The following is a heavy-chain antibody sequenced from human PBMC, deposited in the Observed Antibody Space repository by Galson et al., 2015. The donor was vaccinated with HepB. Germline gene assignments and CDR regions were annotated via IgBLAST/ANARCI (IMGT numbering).Heavy chain of an antibody. CDR2: VYPGDSDS. V-gene: IGHV5-51*03. J-gene: IGHJ4*02. CDR1: GYKFTNYW. CDR3: ASRHSYFRSGTWYNVSDY. D-gene: IGHD3-10*01. Sequence: QSGAEVKKPGESLRISCKGSGYKFTNYWIGWVRQMPGKGLEWMGIVYPGDSDSRYSPSFQGHVTISADKSITTAYLQWSSLKASDTAMYYCASRHSYFRSGTWYNVSDYWGQGTLVTVSS.